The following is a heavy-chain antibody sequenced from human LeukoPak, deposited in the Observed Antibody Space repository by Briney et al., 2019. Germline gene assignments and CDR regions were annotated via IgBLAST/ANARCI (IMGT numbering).Heavy chain of an antibody. Sequence: SQTLSLNCTVSGGSISSGDYYWSWIRQPPGKGLEWIGYIYYSGSTYYNPSLKSRATISVDTSKNQFSLKLSSVTAADTAVYYCARRSGYSYGLDYWGQGTLVTVSS. D-gene: IGHD5-18*01. J-gene: IGHJ4*02. V-gene: IGHV4-30-4*01. CDR1: GGSISSGDYY. CDR3: ARRSGYSYGLDY. CDR2: IYYSGST.